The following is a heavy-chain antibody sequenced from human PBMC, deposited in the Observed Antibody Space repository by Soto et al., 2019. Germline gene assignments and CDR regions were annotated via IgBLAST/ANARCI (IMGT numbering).Heavy chain of an antibody. CDR2: IYHSGST. CDR1: GDSISSDKW. Sequence: QVQLQESGPGLVKPSGTLSLTCAVSGDSISSDKWWSWIRQPPGKGLQWIGEIYHSGSTKYNPSLKSRVIILVDKSKNQFSLKLSSVTDADTAVYYCARGETQQQRDYWGQGTLVTVSS. J-gene: IGHJ4*02. D-gene: IGHD6-13*01. V-gene: IGHV4-4*02. CDR3: ARGETQQQRDY.